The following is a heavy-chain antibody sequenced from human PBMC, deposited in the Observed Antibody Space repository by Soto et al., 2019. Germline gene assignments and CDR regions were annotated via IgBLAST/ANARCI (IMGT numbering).Heavy chain of an antibody. CDR2: IYHSGST. CDR1: GGSISSGGYS. J-gene: IGHJ4*02. D-gene: IGHD1-7*01. CDR3: ARGNNWHYGFYQERKDWFDY. Sequence: PSETLSLTGAVSGGSISSGGYSWSWMRQPPGKGLEWIGYIYHSGSTYYNPSLKSRVTISVDRSKNQFSLKLSSVTAADTAVYYCARGNNWHYGFYQERKDWFDYWGQRTMGTVS. V-gene: IGHV4-30-2*01.